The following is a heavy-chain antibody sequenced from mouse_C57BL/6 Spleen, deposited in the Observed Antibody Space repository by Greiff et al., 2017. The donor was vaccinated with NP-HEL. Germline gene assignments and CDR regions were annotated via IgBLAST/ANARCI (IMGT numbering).Heavy chain of an antibody. CDR1: GYTFTSYW. J-gene: IGHJ2*01. V-gene: IGHV1-69*01. CDR3: ARREISYFDY. Sequence: VKLQQSGAELVMPGASVKLSCKASGYTFTSYWMHWVKQRPGQGLEWIGEIDPSDSYTNYNQKFKGKSTLTVDKSSSTAYMQLSSLTSEDSAVYYCARREISYFDYWGQGTTLTVSS. CDR2: IDPSDSYT.